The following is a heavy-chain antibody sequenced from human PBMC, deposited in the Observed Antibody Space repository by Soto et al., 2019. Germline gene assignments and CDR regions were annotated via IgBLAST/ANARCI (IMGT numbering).Heavy chain of an antibody. V-gene: IGHV1-18*01. CDR3: ARDTEIFDY. CDR1: GGTFSSYA. J-gene: IGHJ4*02. Sequence: ASVKVSCKASGGTFSSYAISWVRQAPGQGLEWMGWISAYNGNTNYAQKLQGRVTMTTDTSTSTAYMELRSLRSDDTAVYYCARDTEIFDYWGQGTLVIVSS. CDR2: ISAYNGNT.